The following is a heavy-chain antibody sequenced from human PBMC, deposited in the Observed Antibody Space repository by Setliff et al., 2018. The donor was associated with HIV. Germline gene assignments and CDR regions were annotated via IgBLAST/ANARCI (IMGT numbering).Heavy chain of an antibody. Sequence: GESLRLSCEASESTFYAMHWVRQAPGKGLEWLAVISYDGTSKYYADSVKGRFTISRDNSKSTQYLQMNSLRTEDTAVYYCARDRHYDTLTGFPYFDYWGQGTLVTVSS. CDR2: ISYDGTSK. CDR3: ARDRHYDTLTGFPYFDY. J-gene: IGHJ4*02. D-gene: IGHD3-9*01. V-gene: IGHV3-30*04. CDR1: ESTFYA.